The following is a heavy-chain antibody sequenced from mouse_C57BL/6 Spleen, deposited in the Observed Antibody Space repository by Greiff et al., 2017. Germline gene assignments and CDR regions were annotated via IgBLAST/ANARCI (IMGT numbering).Heavy chain of an antibody. J-gene: IGHJ3*01. V-gene: IGHV1-52*01. D-gene: IGHD2-4*01. CDR1: GYTFTSYW. Sequence: VQLQQPGAELVRPGSSVKLSCTASGYTFTSYWMHWVKQRPIQGLEWIGNIDPSDSETHYNQKFKDKATLTVDKSSSTAYMQFSSLTSEDSAVYYCAREDYDGAWFAYWGQGTLVTVSA. CDR2: IDPSDSET. CDR3: AREDYDGAWFAY.